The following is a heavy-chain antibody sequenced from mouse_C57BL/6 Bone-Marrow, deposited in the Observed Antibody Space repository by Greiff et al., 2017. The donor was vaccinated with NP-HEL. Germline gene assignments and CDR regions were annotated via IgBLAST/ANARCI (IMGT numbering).Heavy chain of an antibody. CDR2: INPNNGGT. CDR3: ARGIYGYDAWFAY. CDR1: GYTFTDYN. V-gene: IGHV1-22*01. J-gene: IGHJ3*01. D-gene: IGHD2-2*01. Sequence: EVQLVESGPELVKPGASVKMSCKASGYTFTDYNMHWVKQSHGKSLEWIGYINPNNGGTSYNQKFKGKATLTVNKSSSTAYMELRSLTSEDSAVYYCARGIYGYDAWFAYWGQGTLVTVSA.